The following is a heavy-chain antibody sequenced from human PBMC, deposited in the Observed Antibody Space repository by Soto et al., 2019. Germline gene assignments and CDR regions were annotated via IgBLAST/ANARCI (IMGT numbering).Heavy chain of an antibody. CDR3: ARAPFLWVPQIDY. J-gene: IGHJ4*02. V-gene: IGHV3-48*01. CDR1: GFTFSTYD. CDR2: ISSSSSTM. Sequence: GGSLRLSCAASGFTFSTYDMNWVRQAPGKGLEWISYISSSSSTMYYADSVKGRFTISRDNAKNSLYLQMNDLRAEDTAVYYCARAPFLWVPQIDYWGQGTLVTVSS. D-gene: IGHD1-1*01.